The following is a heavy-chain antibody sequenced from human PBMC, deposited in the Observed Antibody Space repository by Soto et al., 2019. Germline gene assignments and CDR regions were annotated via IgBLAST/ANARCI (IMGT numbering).Heavy chain of an antibody. D-gene: IGHD2-2*01. Sequence: SGPTLVNPTQTLTLTCTFSGFSLSTSGMCVSWIRQPPGKALEWLARIDWDDDKYYSTSLKTRLTISKDTSKNQVVLTMTNMDPVDTATYYCARVYCSSTSCEFDYWGQGTLVTVSS. CDR1: GFSLSTSGMC. CDR3: ARVYCSSTSCEFDY. V-gene: IGHV2-70*11. CDR2: IDWDDDK. J-gene: IGHJ4*02.